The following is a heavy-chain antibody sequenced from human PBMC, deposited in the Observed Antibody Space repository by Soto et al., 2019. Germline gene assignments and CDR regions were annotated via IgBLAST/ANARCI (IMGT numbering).Heavy chain of an antibody. V-gene: IGHV1-69*12. D-gene: IGHD3-10*01. CDR2: IIPIFGTA. CDR1: GGTFSSYA. J-gene: IGHJ4*02. Sequence: QVQLVQSGAEVKKPGSSVKVSCKASGGTFSSYAISWVRQAPGQGLEWMGGIIPIFGTANYAQKFQGRVLVTADEATSTAYMELGRLTSEESAVYYWAGDEGGSGHTWREYYFYCWGQESMVTVSS. CDR3: AGDEGGSGHTWREYYFYC.